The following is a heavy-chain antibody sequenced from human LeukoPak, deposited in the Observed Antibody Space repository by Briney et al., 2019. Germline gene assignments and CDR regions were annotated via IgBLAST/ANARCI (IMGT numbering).Heavy chain of an antibody. CDR3: ARDEGDYYDS. D-gene: IGHD3-22*01. J-gene: IGHJ4*02. CDR2: ISSSSSYI. V-gene: IGHV3-21*01. Sequence: GGSLRLSCAASGFTFSSYSMTWVRQAPGKGLEWVSSISSSSSYIYYADSVKGRFTISRDNAKNSLYLQMNSLRAEDTAVYYCARDEGDYYDSWGQGTLVTVSS. CDR1: GFTFSSYS.